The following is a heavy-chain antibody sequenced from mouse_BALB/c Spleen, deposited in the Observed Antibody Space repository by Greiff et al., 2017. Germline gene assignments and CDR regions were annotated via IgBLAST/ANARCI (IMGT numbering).Heavy chain of an antibody. CDR1: GYTFTSYY. Sequence: QVQLQQSGAELVKPGASVKLSCKASGYTFTSYYMNWVKQRPGQGLEWIGEIIPSNGGTNFNEKFKSKATLTVDKSTSIAYMQLSSLTSEDSAVYYCTRSFCYGYDYWGQGTPLTVSS. J-gene: IGHJ2*01. CDR3: TRSFCYGYDY. CDR2: IIPSNGGT. D-gene: IGHD1-2*01. V-gene: IGHV1S81*02.